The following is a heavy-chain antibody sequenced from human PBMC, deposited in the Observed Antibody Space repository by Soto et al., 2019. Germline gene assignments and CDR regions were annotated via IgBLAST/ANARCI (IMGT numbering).Heavy chain of an antibody. CDR2: IIPIFGTA. J-gene: IGHJ3*02. CDR1: GGTFRSYA. Sequence: AAVKVSCQASGGTFRSYAIRWVRQAPAQGREWMGGIIPIFGTANYAQKFQGRVTITADESTSTAYMELSSLRSEDTAVYYCARGFATMIVVAYQDAFDIWGQGTMVTVSS. D-gene: IGHD3-22*01. CDR3: ARGFATMIVVAYQDAFDI. V-gene: IGHV1-69*13.